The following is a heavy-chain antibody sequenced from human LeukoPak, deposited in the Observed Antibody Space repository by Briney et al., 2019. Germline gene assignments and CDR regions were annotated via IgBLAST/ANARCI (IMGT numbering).Heavy chain of an antibody. CDR1: GGSLSSGVYS. V-gene: IGHV4-30-2*01. CDR2: IYHSETT. J-gene: IGHJ4*02. CDR3: ARSRTAYYRYFDS. D-gene: IGHD3-22*01. Sequence: PSRTLSLTCVVSGGSLSSGVYSWSWIRQPPGTGLEWIGYIYHSETTYYNPSLQSRVTISVNRSKDRFSLKLTSVTAADTAVYYCARSRTAYYRYFDSWGQGTLVTVSS.